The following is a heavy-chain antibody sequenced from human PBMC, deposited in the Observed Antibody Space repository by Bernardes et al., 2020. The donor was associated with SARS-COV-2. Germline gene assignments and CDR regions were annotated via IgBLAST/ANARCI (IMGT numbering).Heavy chain of an antibody. D-gene: IGHD2-21*01. V-gene: IGHV3-23*01. CDR2: FNGYGGST. J-gene: IGHJ4*02. CDR3: ARDGDGYFDY. Sequence: GGSLRLSCAASGFTFSSYGMSWVRQVPGKGLEWVSSFNGYGGSTYYADSVKGRFTLSRDNSKNTLYLQMNSLRPEDTAVYYCARDGDGYFDYWGLGALVTVSS. CDR1: GFTFSSYG.